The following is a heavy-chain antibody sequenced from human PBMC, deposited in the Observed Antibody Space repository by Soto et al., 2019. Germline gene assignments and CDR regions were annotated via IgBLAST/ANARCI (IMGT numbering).Heavy chain of an antibody. CDR1: AYTFTSYG. D-gene: IGHD2-15*01. CDR3: ARAMGSLRVVTEPFGY. V-gene: IGHV1-18*01. CDR2: ISAYNGNT. Sequence: QVQLVQSGAEVKKPGASVNVSCKASAYTFTSYGISWVRQAPGQGLEWMGWISAYNGNTNYAQKLQGRVTMTTDTSTSTAYMELGSLRSDDTAVYYCARAMGSLRVVTEPFGYWGQGTLVTVSS. J-gene: IGHJ4*02.